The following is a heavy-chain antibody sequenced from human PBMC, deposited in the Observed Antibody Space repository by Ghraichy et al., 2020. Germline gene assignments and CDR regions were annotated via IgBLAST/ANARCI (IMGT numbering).Heavy chain of an antibody. CDR3: ARVGDGYNYYYYGMDV. V-gene: IGHV1-2*02. Sequence: ASVKVSCKASGYTFTGYYMHWVRQAPGQGLEWMGWINPNSGGTNYAQKFQGRVTMTRDTSISTAYMELSRLRSDDTAVYYCARVGDGYNYYYYGMDVWGQGTTVTVSS. CDR1: GYTFTGYY. D-gene: IGHD5-24*01. J-gene: IGHJ6*02. CDR2: INPNSGGT.